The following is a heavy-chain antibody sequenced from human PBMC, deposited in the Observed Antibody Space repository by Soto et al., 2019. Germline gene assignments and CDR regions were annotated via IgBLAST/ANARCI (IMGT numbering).Heavy chain of an antibody. Sequence: EVHLLESGGTLVQPGGSLRLSCAASGFDFSSYAMTWVRQAPGKGLEWVSGITYRGDTTYYAVAVKGRFTISRDNSRNTVYLQMNSLRDDDTAMYYCAKDWPGTSSVTSDYWGQGTLVTGSS. D-gene: IGHD4-17*01. V-gene: IGHV3-23*01. J-gene: IGHJ4*02. CDR3: AKDWPGTSSVTSDY. CDR1: GFDFSSYA. CDR2: ITYRGDTT.